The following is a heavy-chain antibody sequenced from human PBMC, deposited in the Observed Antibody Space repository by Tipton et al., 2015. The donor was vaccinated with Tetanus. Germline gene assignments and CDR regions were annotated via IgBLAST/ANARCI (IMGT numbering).Heavy chain of an antibody. Sequence: TLSLTCTISGDSISSFYWGWIRQPPGKGLEWIGHAYYSGTTNYNPSLKGRVSISVDTSHDQFSLRLTSVTAADTAIYYCARFSYDSGGFYSYFDYWGRGTLVTVSS. J-gene: IGHJ4*02. V-gene: IGHV4-59*01. D-gene: IGHD3-22*01. CDR3: ARFSYDSGGFYSYFDY. CDR1: GDSISSFY. CDR2: AYYSGTT.